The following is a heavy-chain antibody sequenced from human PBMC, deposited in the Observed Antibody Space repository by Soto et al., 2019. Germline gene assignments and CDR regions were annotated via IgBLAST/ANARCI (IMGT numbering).Heavy chain of an antibody. J-gene: IGHJ3*02. CDR2: IYWNDDK. CDR1: GISLSTSGVG. V-gene: IGHV2-5*01. Sequence: QITLKGSGPTLVQSTQTLTLTCSLSGISLSTSGVGVGWIRQPPGKPLEWLELIYWNDDKHYIPSLKSRLTITKDTSKNHAVLTMTTMDPVDTGTYFCARGRARLPVYALDIWYQGTMVTVSS. CDR3: ARGRARLPVYALDI. D-gene: IGHD2-21*01.